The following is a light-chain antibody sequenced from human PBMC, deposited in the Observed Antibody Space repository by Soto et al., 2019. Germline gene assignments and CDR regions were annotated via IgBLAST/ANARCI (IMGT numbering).Light chain of an antibody. CDR1: QSVSSSY. V-gene: IGKV3-20*01. J-gene: IGKJ2*01. CDR3: QQYGSSYT. CDR2: GAS. Sequence: EIVLTQSPGTLSLSPGERATLSCRASQSVSSSYLAWYQQKPGQAPRLLIDGASSRATGIPDRFSGRGSGTDFTLTISRLEPDDFAVYYCQQYGSSYTFGQGTKLEIK.